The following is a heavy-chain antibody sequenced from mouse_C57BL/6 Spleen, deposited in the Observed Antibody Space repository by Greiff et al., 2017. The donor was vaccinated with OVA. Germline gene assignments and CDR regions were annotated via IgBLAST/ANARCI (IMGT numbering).Heavy chain of an antibody. CDR1: GYAFTNYL. Sequence: VQLQQSGAELVRPGTSVKVSCKASGYAFTNYLIEWVKQRPGQGLEWIGVINPGRGGTNYNEKFKGKATLTADKSSSTAYMQLSSRTSEDSAVYFCARDSSGDYWGQGTTLTVAS. J-gene: IGHJ2*01. D-gene: IGHD1-1*01. V-gene: IGHV1-54*01. CDR2: INPGRGGT. CDR3: ARDSSGDY.